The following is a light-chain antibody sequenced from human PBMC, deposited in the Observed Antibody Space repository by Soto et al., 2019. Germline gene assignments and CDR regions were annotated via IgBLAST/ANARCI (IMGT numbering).Light chain of an antibody. Sequence: EIVLTQSPGTLSLSPGERATLSSMASQSVNSYYLAWYQQKPGQAPRILIYDAYNRDTGIPPRFSGSGSGTDFTLTISSLEPEDSEVYYCQQRHMWPITFGQGTRLEIK. CDR3: QQRHMWPIT. CDR1: QSVNSY. V-gene: IGKV3-11*01. J-gene: IGKJ5*01. CDR2: DAY.